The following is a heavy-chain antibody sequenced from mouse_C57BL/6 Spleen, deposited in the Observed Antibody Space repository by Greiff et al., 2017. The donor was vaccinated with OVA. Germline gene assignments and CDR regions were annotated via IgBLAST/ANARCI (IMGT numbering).Heavy chain of an antibody. Sequence: VQLQQSGAELVKPGASVKISCKASGYAFSSYWMNWVKQRPGKGLEWIGQIYPGDGDTNYNGKFKGKATLTADKSSSTAYMQLSSLTSEDSAVYFWAREGAYYSNYDAMDYWGQGTSVTVSS. J-gene: IGHJ4*01. CDR3: AREGAYYSNYDAMDY. D-gene: IGHD2-5*01. CDR1: GYAFSSYW. V-gene: IGHV1-80*01. CDR2: IYPGDGDT.